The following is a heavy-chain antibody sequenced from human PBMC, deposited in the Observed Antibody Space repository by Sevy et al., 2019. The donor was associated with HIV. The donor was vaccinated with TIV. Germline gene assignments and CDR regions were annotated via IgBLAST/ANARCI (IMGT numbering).Heavy chain of an antibody. CDR3: ASERGGPVQLERLTSYYGMDI. Sequence: ASVKVSCKASGGPFNTYAITWIRQAPGQGLEWMGGSIPLFGTTTSAHHFQGRITITADESRTTAYMELSSLRSEDTAVYYCASERGGPVQLERLTSYYGMDIWGQGTTVTVSS. V-gene: IGHV1-69*13. J-gene: IGHJ6*02. CDR2: SIPLFGTT. CDR1: GGPFNTYA. D-gene: IGHD1-1*01.